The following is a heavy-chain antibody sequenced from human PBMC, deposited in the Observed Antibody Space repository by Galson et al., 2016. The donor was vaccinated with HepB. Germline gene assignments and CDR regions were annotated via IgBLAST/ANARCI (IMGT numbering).Heavy chain of an antibody. CDR3: VRGGAARPDY. CDR2: LSSSSSEM. CDR1: GFSFSIYG. D-gene: IGHD6-6*01. Sequence: SLRLSCAASGFSFSIYGMNWVRQAPGKGLEWVAYLSSSSSEMSYADSVTGRFTISRDNAKNFLFLQMSGLGAEDTAVYYCVRGGAARPDYWGQGILVTVSS. J-gene: IGHJ4*02. V-gene: IGHV3-48*01.